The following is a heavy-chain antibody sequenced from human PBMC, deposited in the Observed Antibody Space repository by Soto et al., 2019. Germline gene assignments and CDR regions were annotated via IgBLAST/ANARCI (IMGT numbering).Heavy chain of an antibody. V-gene: IGHV1-69*06. CDR1: GGTFSSYA. CDR3: ASPPPVDTAMVTPFHYYGMDV. J-gene: IGHJ6*02. CDR2: IIPIFGTA. D-gene: IGHD5-18*01. Sequence: SVKVSCKASGGTFSSYAISWVRQAPGQGLEWMGGIIPIFGTANYAQKFQGRVTITADKSTSTAYMELSSLRSEDTAVYYCASPPPVDTAMVTPFHYYGMDVWGQGTTVTVSS.